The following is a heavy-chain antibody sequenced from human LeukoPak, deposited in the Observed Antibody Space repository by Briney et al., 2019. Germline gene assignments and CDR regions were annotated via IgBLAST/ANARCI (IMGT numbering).Heavy chain of an antibody. CDR3: ARDGYSSGWYKHYYGMDV. CDR1: GFTFSSYW. V-gene: IGHV3-7*01. CDR2: IKQDGSEK. D-gene: IGHD6-19*01. Sequence: PGGSLRLSCAASGFTFSSYWMSWVRQAPGKGLEWVAHIKQDGSEKYYVDSVKGRFTISRDNAKNSLYLQMNSLRAEDTAVYYCARDGYSSGWYKHYYGMDVWGQGTTVTVSS. J-gene: IGHJ6*02.